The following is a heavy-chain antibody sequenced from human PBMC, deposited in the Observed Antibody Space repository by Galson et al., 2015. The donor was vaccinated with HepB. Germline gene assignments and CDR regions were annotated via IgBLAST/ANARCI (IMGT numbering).Heavy chain of an antibody. V-gene: IGHV3-66*02. J-gene: IGHJ4*02. CDR1: GFSVSSTY. CDR2: LFSGGDT. Sequence: SLRLSCAVSGFSVSSTYMSWVRQAPGRGLEWVSTLFSGGDTWYTDAMKGRLTISRDTSKNILYLEVNTLRPEDTAVYYCARDQLDHWGQGTLVTVSS. CDR3: ARDQLDH.